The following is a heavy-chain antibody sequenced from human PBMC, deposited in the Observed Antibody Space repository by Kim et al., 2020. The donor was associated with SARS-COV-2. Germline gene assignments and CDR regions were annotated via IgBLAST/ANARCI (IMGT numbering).Heavy chain of an antibody. CDR1: GFTFSSYA. CDR3: AKDRLPWLVPGGFDY. D-gene: IGHD6-19*01. Sequence: GGSLRLSCAASGFTFSSYAMSWVRQAPGKGLEWVSAISGSGGSTYYADSVKGRFTISRDNSKNTLYLQMNSLRAEDTAVYYCAKDRLPWLVPGGFDYWGQGTLVTVSS. J-gene: IGHJ4*02. V-gene: IGHV3-23*01. CDR2: ISGSGGST.